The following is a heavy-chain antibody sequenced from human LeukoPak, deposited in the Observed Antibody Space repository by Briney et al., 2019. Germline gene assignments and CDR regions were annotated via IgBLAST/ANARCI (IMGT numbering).Heavy chain of an antibody. CDR2: VYHSGST. CDR1: GGSISSSYW. D-gene: IGHD6-19*01. J-gene: IGHJ5*02. Sequence: SGTLSLTCAVSGGSISSSYWWSWVRQPPGKGLEWIGEVYHSGSTNYNPSLKSRVTISVDKSKNQFSLKLSSVTAADTAVYYCARDGRSGWFRGSKFDPWGQGTLATVSP. CDR3: ARDGRSGWFRGSKFDP. V-gene: IGHV4-4*02.